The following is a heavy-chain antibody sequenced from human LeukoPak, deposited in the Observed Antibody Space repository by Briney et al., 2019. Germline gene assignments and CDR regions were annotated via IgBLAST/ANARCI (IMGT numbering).Heavy chain of an antibody. CDR1: GFTFSSYG. J-gene: IGHJ4*02. CDR2: ISYDGSNK. V-gene: IGHV3-30*03. Sequence: GGSLRLSCAASGFTFSSYGMHWVRQAPGKGLEWVAVISYDGSNKYYADSVKGRFTISRDNSKNTLYLQMNSLRAEDTAVYYCARDTYDSSGYYYVPLAGWGQGTLVTVSS. D-gene: IGHD3-22*01. CDR3: ARDTYDSSGYYYVPLAG.